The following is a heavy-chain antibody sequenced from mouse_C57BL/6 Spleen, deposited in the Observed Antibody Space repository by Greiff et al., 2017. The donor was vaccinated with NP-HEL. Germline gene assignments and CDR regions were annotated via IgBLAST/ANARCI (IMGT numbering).Heavy chain of an antibody. J-gene: IGHJ3*01. V-gene: IGHV5-9*01. CDR1: GFTFSSYT. CDR3: ARPHYYGSSYGFAY. CDR2: ISGGGGNT. Sequence: EVKVEESGGGLVKPGGSLKLSCAASGFTFSSYTMSWVRQTPEKRLEWVATISGGGGNTYYPDSVKGRFTISRDNAKNTLYLQMSSLRSEDTALYYCARPHYYGSSYGFAYWGQGTLVTVSA. D-gene: IGHD1-1*01.